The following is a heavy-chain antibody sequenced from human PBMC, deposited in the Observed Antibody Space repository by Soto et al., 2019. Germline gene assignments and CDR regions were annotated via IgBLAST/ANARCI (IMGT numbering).Heavy chain of an antibody. J-gene: IGHJ4*02. V-gene: IGHV4-30-4*01. CDR1: GGSISNDNYY. CDR3: ARTTSPAPVYDASADYER. D-gene: IGHD3-22*01. CDR2: IYYSGST. Sequence: QVQLQESGPGLVKPSQTLSLTCTVSGGSISNDNYYWSWIRQPPGKGLEWIAYIYYSGSTYYNPSLNSRLTISVEPSKNQSSPKLSSVTAADTAVYYCARTTSPAPVYDASADYERWGQGTLVAASS.